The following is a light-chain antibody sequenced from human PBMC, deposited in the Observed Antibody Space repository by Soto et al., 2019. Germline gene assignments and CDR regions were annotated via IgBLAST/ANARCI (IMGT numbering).Light chain of an antibody. CDR2: GAS. Sequence: IVVTLSPRTLSLSKGERATLSCRASHRVDDSHLAWYQLRPGQAPRLLIYGASTRATGIPDRFSGSGSGTDFSLTIRGLKPEDFAVYYCQQYRMSPNTFGQGTRLEI. CDR3: QQYRMSPNT. J-gene: IGKJ5*01. CDR1: HRVDDSH. V-gene: IGKV3-20*01.